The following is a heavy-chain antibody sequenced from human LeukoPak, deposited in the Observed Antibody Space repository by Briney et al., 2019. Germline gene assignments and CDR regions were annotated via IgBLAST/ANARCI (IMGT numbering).Heavy chain of an antibody. CDR1: GYTFTGYY. CDR3: GRGRGKVGATVMGY. D-gene: IGHD1-26*01. CDR2: INPNSGVT. Sequence: ASVKVSCKASGYTFTGYYMHWVRQAPGQGLEWMGWINPNSGVTNYAQNFQGRVTMTRDTSINTAYLELSRLTSDDTAVYYCGRGRGKVGATVMGYWGQGTLVTVSS. V-gene: IGHV1-2*02. J-gene: IGHJ4*02.